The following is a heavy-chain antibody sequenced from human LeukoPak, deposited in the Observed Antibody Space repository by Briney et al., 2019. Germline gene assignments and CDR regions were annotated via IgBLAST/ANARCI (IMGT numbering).Heavy chain of an antibody. D-gene: IGHD3-10*01. J-gene: IGHJ4*02. Sequence: GGSLRLSCAASGFTFSSYAMSWVRQAPGKGLEWVSAISGSGGSTYYADSVRGRFTVSRDNSKNTLYLQMNSLRAEDTAVYYCAKTMVRGVISPPFDYWGQGTLVTVSS. CDR1: GFTFSSYA. CDR3: AKTMVRGVISPPFDY. V-gene: IGHV3-23*01. CDR2: ISGSGGST.